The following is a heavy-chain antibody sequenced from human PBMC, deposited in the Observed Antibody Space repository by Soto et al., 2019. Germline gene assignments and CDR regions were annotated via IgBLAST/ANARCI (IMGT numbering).Heavy chain of an antibody. CDR1: GGSISSGDYY. CDR2: IYYSGST. Sequence: SETLTLTCTVSGGSISSGDYYWSWIRQPPGKGLEWIGYIYYSGSTYYNPSLKSRVTISVDTSKNQFSLKLTSVTAADTAVYYCARVRGVTYFDYWGQGTLVTVSS. J-gene: IGHJ4*02. CDR3: ARVRGVTYFDY. D-gene: IGHD3-10*01. V-gene: IGHV4-30-4*01.